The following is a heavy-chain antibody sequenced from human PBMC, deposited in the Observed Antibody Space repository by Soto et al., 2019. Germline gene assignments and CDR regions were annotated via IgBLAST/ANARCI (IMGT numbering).Heavy chain of an antibody. CDR3: ARVPGGRWLQLHYFDY. V-gene: IGHV4-59*01. D-gene: IGHD5-12*01. J-gene: IGHJ4*02. CDR2: IYYSGST. CDR1: GGSISSYY. Sequence: SETLSLTCTVSGGSISSYYWSWIRQPPGKGLEWIGYIYYSGSTNYNPSLKSRVTISVDTSKNQFSLKLSSVTAADTAVYYCARVPGGRWLQLHYFDYWGQGTLVTVSS.